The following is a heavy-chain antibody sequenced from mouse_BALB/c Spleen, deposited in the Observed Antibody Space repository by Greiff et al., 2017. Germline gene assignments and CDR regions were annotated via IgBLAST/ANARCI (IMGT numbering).Heavy chain of an antibody. CDR1: GFSLTSYD. J-gene: IGHJ4*01. CDR2: IWTGGGT. Sequence: VKVVESGPGLVAPSQSLSITCTVSGFSLTSYDISWIRQPPGKGLEWLGVIWTGGGTNYNSAFMSRLSISKDNSKSQVFLKMNSLQTDDTAIYYCVRDGGNYAMDYWGQGTSVTVSS. CDR3: VRDGGNYAMDY. V-gene: IGHV2-9-2*01.